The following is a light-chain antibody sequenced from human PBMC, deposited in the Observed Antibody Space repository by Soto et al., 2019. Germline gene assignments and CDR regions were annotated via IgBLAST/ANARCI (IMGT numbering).Light chain of an antibody. J-gene: IGLJ3*02. CDR3: SSYTGRTTWV. Sequence: QSVLTQPASVSGSPGQSITISCTGTSSDVGGYNYVSWYQQHPGKAPKIIIYEVTNRPSGVSNRFSGSKSGNTASLTISGLQAEDDADYYCSSYTGRTTWVFGGGTQLTVL. CDR1: SSDVGGYNY. CDR2: EVT. V-gene: IGLV2-14*01.